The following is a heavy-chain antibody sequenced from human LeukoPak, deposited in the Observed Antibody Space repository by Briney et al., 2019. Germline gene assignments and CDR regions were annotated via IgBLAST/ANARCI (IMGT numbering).Heavy chain of an antibody. CDR3: AKTGAYYDSSGYYFSPFDY. Sequence: GGSLRLSCAASGSTFSNYAMIWVRQAPGKGLEWVSAISGSGGSTYYADSVKGRFTISRDNSKNTLYLQMNSLRAEDTAVYYCAKTGAYYDSSGYYFSPFDYWGQGTLVTVSS. CDR2: ISGSGGST. V-gene: IGHV3-23*01. J-gene: IGHJ4*02. CDR1: GSTFSNYA. D-gene: IGHD3-22*01.